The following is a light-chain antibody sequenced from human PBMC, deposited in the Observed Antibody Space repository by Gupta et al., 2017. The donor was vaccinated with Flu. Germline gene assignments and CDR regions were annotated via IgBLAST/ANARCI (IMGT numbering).Light chain of an antibody. CDR2: RNN. CDR1: SSNIGSNY. Sequence: QSVLTQPPSASGTPGQRVTISGSGSSSNIGSNYVYWYQQLPGTAPKLLMYRNNQRPSGVPDRFSGSKSGTSASLAIRGLRSEDEADYYCAAWDDSLVWVFGGGTKLTVL. J-gene: IGLJ3*02. V-gene: IGLV1-47*01. CDR3: AAWDDSLVWV.